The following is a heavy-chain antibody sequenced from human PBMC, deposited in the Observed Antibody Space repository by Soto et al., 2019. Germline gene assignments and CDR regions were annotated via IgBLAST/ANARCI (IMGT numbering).Heavy chain of an antibody. CDR2: IFSSGST. Sequence: TSETLSLTCTVSGGSINPFYWSWVRPPAGKGLEWIGRIFSSGSTSFNPSLESRVAMSVDTSTNHFSLHLSSVTSADMAVYYCAREGSYSAYNFAHGIQLWSFDFWGQGALVTVSS. CDR3: AREGSYSAYNFAHGIQLWSFDF. CDR1: GGSINPFY. J-gene: IGHJ4*02. D-gene: IGHD5-12*01. V-gene: IGHV4-4*07.